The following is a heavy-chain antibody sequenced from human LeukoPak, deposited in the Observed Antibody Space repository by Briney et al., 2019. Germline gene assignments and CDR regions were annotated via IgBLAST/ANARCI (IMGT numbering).Heavy chain of an antibody. V-gene: IGHV1-2*02. Sequence: GASVKVSCKASGYTFTTYGISWVRQAPGQGLEWMGWINPNSGGTNYAQKFQGRVTMTRDTSISTAYMELSRLRSDDTAVYYCARMGTLDCGGDCASGIALDIWGQGTMVTVSS. CDR1: GYTFTTYG. D-gene: IGHD2-21*02. CDR2: INPNSGGT. J-gene: IGHJ3*02. CDR3: ARMGTLDCGGDCASGIALDI.